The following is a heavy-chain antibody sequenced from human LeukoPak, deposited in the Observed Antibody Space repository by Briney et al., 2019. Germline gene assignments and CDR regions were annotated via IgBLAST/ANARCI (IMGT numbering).Heavy chain of an antibody. D-gene: IGHD3-16*02. CDR3: ARAEGLRLGELSSDY. CDR1: GFTFSSYS. Sequence: GGSLRLSCAASGFTFSSYSMNGVRQAPGEELECVSSISSSSSYIYYADSVKGRSTISRDKAKNSLYLQINSLRAEHTAVYYCARAEGLRLGELSSDYWGQGTLVTVSS. CDR2: ISSSSSYI. J-gene: IGHJ4*02. V-gene: IGHV3-21*01.